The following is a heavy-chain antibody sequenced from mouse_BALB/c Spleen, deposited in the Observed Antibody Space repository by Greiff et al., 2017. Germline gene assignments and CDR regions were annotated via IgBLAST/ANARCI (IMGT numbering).Heavy chain of an antibody. CDR2: INPSTGYT. J-gene: IGHJ3*01. CDR3: ARWLLRFAY. Sequence: VQLVESGAELAKPGASVKMSCKASGYTFTSYWMHWVKQRPGQGLEWIGYINPSTGYTEYNQKFKDKATLTADKSSSTAYMQLSSLTSEDSAGYYCARWLLRFAYWGQGTMVTVSA. D-gene: IGHD2-3*01. CDR1: GYTFTSYW. V-gene: IGHV1-7*01.